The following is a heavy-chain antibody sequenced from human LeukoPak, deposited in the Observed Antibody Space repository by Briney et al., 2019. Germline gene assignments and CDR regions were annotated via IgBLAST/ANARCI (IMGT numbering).Heavy chain of an antibody. D-gene: IGHD1-26*01. CDR1: GDSINSGYH. V-gene: IGHV4-31*03. J-gene: IGHJ6*03. Sequence: SETLSLTCTVSGDSINSGYHWSWIRQQPGKGLEWIGNIYYNGRTYYKTSLKSRIIISVDMSKNQISLQLSSVTAADTAVYYCARDLRGSPMDVWGKGTPVAVSS. CDR3: ARDLRGSPMDV. CDR2: IYYNGRT.